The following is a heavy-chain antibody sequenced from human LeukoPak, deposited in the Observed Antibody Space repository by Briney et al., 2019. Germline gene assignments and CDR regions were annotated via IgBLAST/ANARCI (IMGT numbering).Heavy chain of an antibody. J-gene: IGHJ6*04. CDR1: GFTFSGSA. D-gene: IGHD6-19*01. Sequence: PGGSLRLSCAASGFTFSGSAMHWVRQASGKGLEWVGRSRSKANSYATAYAASVKGRFTISRDDSKNTAYLQMNSLKTEDTAVYYCTRRTSSGWYDYYYGMDVWGKGTTVTVSS. CDR2: SRSKANSYAT. CDR3: TRRTSSGWYDYYYGMDV. V-gene: IGHV3-73*01.